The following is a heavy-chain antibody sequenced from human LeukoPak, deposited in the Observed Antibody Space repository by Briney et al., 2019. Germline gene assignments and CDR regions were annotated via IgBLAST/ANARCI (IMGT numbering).Heavy chain of an antibody. V-gene: IGHV4-59*01. CDR3: ARVRYSGSYHYYFDY. D-gene: IGHD1-26*01. CDR1: GGSISSYY. Sequence: PSETLSLTCTVSGGSISSYYWSWIRQPPGKGLEWIWYIYYSGSTNYNPSLKSRVTISVDTSKNPFSLKLSSVTAADTAVYYFARVRYSGSYHYYFDYWGQGTLVTVSS. CDR2: IYYSGST. J-gene: IGHJ4*02.